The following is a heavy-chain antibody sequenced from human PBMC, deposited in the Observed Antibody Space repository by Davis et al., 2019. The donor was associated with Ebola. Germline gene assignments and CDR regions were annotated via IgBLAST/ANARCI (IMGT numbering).Heavy chain of an antibody. CDR3: ARLYSSGWVTDWYFDL. D-gene: IGHD6-19*01. V-gene: IGHV1-46*01. CDR1: GYTFTSYY. J-gene: IGHJ2*01. CDR2: INPSGGST. Sequence: AASVKVSCKASGYTFTSYYMHWVRQAPGQGLEWMGIINPSGGSTSYAQKFQGRVTMTRDTSTSTVYMELSSLRSEDTAVYYCARLYSSGWVTDWYFDLWGRGTLVTVSS.